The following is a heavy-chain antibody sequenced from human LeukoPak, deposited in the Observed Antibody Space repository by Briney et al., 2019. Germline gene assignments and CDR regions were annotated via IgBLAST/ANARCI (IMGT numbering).Heavy chain of an antibody. D-gene: IGHD3-10*01. V-gene: IGHV4-34*01. CDR1: GGSISSYY. J-gene: IGHJ6*02. Sequence: KTSETLSLTCTVSGGSISSYYWSWIRQPPGKGLEWIGEINHSGSTNYNPSLKSRVTISVDTSKNQFSLKLSSVTAADTAVYYCAREPSSGRITMVRGVPRNRKGGGGMDVWGQGTTVTVSS. CDR2: INHSGST. CDR3: AREPSSGRITMVRGVPRNRKGGGGMDV.